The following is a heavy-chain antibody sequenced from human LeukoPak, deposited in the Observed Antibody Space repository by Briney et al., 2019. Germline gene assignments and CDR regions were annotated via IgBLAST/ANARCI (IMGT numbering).Heavy chain of an antibody. Sequence: GGSLRLSCAASGFTFSSYSMNWVRQAPGKGLEWVSSIGSSSSYIYYADSVKGRFTISRDNAKNSLYLQMNSLRAEDTAVYYCARSAGDGYNHFDYWGQGTLVTVSS. CDR1: GFTFSSYS. J-gene: IGHJ4*02. CDR2: IGSSSSYI. CDR3: ARSAGDGYNHFDY. V-gene: IGHV3-21*01. D-gene: IGHD5-24*01.